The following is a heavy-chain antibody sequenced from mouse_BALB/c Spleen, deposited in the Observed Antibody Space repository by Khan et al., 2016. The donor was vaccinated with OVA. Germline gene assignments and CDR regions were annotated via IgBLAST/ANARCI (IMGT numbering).Heavy chain of an antibody. V-gene: IGHV1S137*01. CDR2: ISTYSGNT. D-gene: IGHD2-4*01. Sequence: QVQLQQSGPELVRPGVSVKISCKGSGYTFTDYATHWVKQSHAKGLEWIGVISTYSGNTNYNQKFKGKATMTVDKSSSTAYMELARLTSEDSAIYICSRNVYYDTGDYAMDYWGQGTSVTVSS. CDR3: SRNVYYDTGDYAMDY. J-gene: IGHJ4*01. CDR1: GYTFTDYA.